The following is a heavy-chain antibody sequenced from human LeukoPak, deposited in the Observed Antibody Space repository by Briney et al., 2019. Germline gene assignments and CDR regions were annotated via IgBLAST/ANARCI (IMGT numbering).Heavy chain of an antibody. CDR2: VAHKGPTVYSPTLNR. CDR3: VRQGTNSGYYLLDY. D-gene: IGHD6-25*01. Sequence: PSETLSLTCAVYGASLSDFYWSWIRQSPGKGLQWIWEVAHKGPTVYSPTLNRKYNPSLESRVTMSVDPSKNQFSLKLTSVTVADTATYYCVRQGTNSGYYLLDYWGPGHLVTVSS. V-gene: IGHV4-34*01. CDR1: GASLSDFY. J-gene: IGHJ4*02.